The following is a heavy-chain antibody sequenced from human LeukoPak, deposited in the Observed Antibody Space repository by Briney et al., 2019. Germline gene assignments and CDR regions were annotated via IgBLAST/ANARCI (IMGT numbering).Heavy chain of an antibody. CDR2: INPNSGGT. CDR1: GSTFTGYY. Sequence: ASVKVSCKAFGSTFTGYYMHWVRQAPGQGLEWMGWINPNSGGTNYAQKFQGRVTMTSDTSISTDYMELSRLRSDDTAVYYCARSSSSWWVYMDVWGKGTTVTISS. D-gene: IGHD6-13*01. J-gene: IGHJ6*03. CDR3: ARSSSSWWVYMDV. V-gene: IGHV1-2*02.